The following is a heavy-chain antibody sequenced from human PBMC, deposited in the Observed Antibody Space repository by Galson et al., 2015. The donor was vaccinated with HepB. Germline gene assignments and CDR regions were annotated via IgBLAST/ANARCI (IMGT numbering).Heavy chain of an antibody. CDR3: AREGRVASTYFDY. V-gene: IGHV3-33*01. D-gene: IGHD2-15*01. CDR1: GFTFSNYG. J-gene: IGHJ4*02. CDR2: IWYDGSNQ. Sequence: SLRLSCAASGFTFSNYGMHWVRQAPGKGLEWLAVIWYDGSNQYYADSVKGRFTISRDNSKSTLYLQMNSLRAEDTAVYYCAREGRVASTYFDYGGQGTLVIVSS.